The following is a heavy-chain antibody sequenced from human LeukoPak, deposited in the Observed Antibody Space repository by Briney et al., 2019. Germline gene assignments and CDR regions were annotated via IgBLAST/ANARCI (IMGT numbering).Heavy chain of an antibody. D-gene: IGHD3-22*01. CDR1: GGSFSGYY. J-gene: IGHJ4*02. CDR2: INHSGRT. Sequence: SETLSLTCAVYGGSFSGYYWTWIRQPPGKGLEWIGEINHSGRTTYHPSLKSRVTISLDTSKNQFSLKLTSVTAADTAVYYCARGPPLNPGDFDSSGYYYFDYWGQGTLVTVSS. CDR3: ARGPPLNPGDFDSSGYYYFDY. V-gene: IGHV4-34*01.